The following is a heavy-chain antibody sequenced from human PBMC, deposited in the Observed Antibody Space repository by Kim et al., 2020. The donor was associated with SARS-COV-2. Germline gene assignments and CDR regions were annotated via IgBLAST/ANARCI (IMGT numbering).Heavy chain of an antibody. J-gene: IGHJ4*01. V-gene: IGHV4-39*01. CDR1: GDSITSGSYY. CDR3: ARLQRWFGEFSNFDY. D-gene: IGHD3-10*01. Sequence: SETLSLTCSVSGDSITSGSYYWGWIRQPPGKGLEWIGSISYSGNTNYRPSLKSRVTISEDTSKNQFSLKLRSVTAADTAVYYCARLQRWFGEFSNFDYWG. CDR2: ISYSGNT.